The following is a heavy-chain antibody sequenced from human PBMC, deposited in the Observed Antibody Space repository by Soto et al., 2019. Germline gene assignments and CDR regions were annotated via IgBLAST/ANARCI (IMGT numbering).Heavy chain of an antibody. D-gene: IGHD3-22*01. CDR2: FNPNSGGT. CDR3: ARGDFDSSAKYYAGGFDP. V-gene: IGHV1-2*02. CDR1: GYIFTGYY. Sequence: QVQLVQSGAEVKKPGASVKVSCKASGYIFTGYYMHWLRQAPGQGLEWMGWFNPNSGGTKYAPKFPGRVTMTNDTSINTAYMELSGLISDDTAVYYCARGDFDSSAKYYAGGFDPWGQGTLVTVSS. J-gene: IGHJ5*02.